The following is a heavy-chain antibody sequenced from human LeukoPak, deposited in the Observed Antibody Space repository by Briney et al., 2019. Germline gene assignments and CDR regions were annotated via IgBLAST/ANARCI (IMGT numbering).Heavy chain of an antibody. D-gene: IGHD3-10*01. V-gene: IGHV4-61*09. J-gene: IGHJ5*02. Sequence: SETLSLTCTVSGGSVSSGNYYWLWIRQPAGKALEWIGHIYPSGSTNHNPSLKSRVTISVDTSKNQFSLKLSSVTAADTAVYYCARGAYGSTNYNWFDPWGQGTLVTVSS. CDR3: ARGAYGSTNYNWFDP. CDR2: IYPSGST. CDR1: GGSVSSGNYY.